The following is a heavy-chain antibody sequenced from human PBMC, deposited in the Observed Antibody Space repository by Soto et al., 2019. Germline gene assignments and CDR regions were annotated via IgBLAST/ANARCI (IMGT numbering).Heavy chain of an antibody. J-gene: IGHJ5*01. D-gene: IGHD3-3*01. CDR3: TSLLEWERNDDS. V-gene: IGHV3-73*02. Sequence: EVQLVESGGGLVQPGGSLKLSCAASGFTFSGSPMHWVRQASGKGLEWVGRIRSKADSYATAYAASVKGRFSISRDDYRNTAYLQMNRLKTEDTAVYYCTSLLEWERNDDSWGQGTLVTVSS. CDR2: IRSKADSYAT. CDR1: GFTFSGSP.